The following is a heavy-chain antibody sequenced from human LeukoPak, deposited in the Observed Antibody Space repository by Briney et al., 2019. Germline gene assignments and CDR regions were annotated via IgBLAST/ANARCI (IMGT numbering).Heavy chain of an antibody. J-gene: IGHJ4*02. D-gene: IGHD3-10*01. CDR1: GFTFSSYA. V-gene: IGHV3-30-3*01. CDR2: ISYDGSNK. CDR3: ARDGMVRGVGFDY. Sequence: GGSLRLSCAASGFTFSSYAMHWVRQAPGKGLEWVAVISYDGSNKYYADSVKGRFTISRDNSKNTLYLQMNSLRAEDTAVYYRARDGMVRGVGFDYWGQGTLVTVSS.